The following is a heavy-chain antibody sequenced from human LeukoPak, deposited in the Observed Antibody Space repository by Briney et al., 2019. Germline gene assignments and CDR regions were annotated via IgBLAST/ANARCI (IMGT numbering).Heavy chain of an antibody. CDR3: ATTRYNWNSCFDP. J-gene: IGHJ5*02. V-gene: IGHV4-59*01. CDR2: IYYSGST. Sequence: SETLSLTCTISGGSISSYFWSWIRQPPGKGLEWIGYIYYSGSTNYNPSLKSRVTISVDTSKNQFSLKLSSVTAADTAVYYCATTRYNWNSCFDPWGQGTLVTVSS. CDR1: GGSISSYF. D-gene: IGHD1-7*01.